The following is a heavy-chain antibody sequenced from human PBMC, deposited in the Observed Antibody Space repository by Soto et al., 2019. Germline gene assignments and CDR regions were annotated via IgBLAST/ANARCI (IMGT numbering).Heavy chain of an antibody. CDR2: ISGSGGNT. Sequence: PGKGLEWVAGISGSGGNTYYADSVKGRFTISRDNSRNTLYLQMNSLRAEDTAVYFCPKSHRKRASNPVSAVQLTLSSDL. CDR3: PKSHRKRASNPVSAVQLTLSSDL. V-gene: IGHV3-23*01. D-gene: IGHD2-2*01. J-gene: IGHJ2*01.